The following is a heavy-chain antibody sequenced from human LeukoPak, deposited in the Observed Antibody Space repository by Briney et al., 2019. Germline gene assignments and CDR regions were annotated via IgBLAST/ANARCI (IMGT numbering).Heavy chain of an antibody. J-gene: IGHJ4*02. D-gene: IGHD2-15*01. CDR1: GGSISSSSYY. CDR3: AGLYCSGGNCYRNY. Sequence: SETLSLTCTVSGGSISSSSYYWGWIRQPPGKGLEWIGYIYYSGSTNYNPSLKSRVTISVDTSKNQFSLKLSSVTAADTAVYYCAGLYCSGGNCYRNYWGQGTLVTVSS. CDR2: IYYSGST. V-gene: IGHV4-61*05.